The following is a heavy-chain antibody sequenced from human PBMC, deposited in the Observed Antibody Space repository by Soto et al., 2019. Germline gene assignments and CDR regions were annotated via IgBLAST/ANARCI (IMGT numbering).Heavy chain of an antibody. CDR3: ARGVNAGPGQNYRDDS. V-gene: IGHV3-74*01. J-gene: IGHJ4*02. Sequence: EVQLVESGGDLVQPGGSLRLSCEASGFTFSSNWMHWVRQAPGKGLVWVSRMNPDGSSRGYADSVKGRFTISRDNAKNTLFLQRNSRRAEDTVGYYGARGVNAGPGQNYRDDSWGKETWVTVSS. CDR1: GFTFSSNW. D-gene: IGHD3-10*01. CDR2: MNPDGSSR.